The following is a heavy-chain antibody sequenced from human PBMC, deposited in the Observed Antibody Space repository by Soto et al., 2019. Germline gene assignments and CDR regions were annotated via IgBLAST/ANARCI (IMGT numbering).Heavy chain of an antibody. V-gene: IGHV4-34*01. J-gene: IGHJ4*02. CDR1: GGSFSGYY. D-gene: IGHD1-20*01. CDR2: INHRGST. Sequence: QVQLQQWGAGLLKPSETLSLTRAVYGGSFSGYYWTWIRQPPGKGLEWIGEINHRGSTNYKPSLRSRVTISVDTSKNQLSLKVNSVTAADTAVYYCARGRTLITGTSLDYWGQGTLVTVSS. CDR3: ARGRTLITGTSLDY.